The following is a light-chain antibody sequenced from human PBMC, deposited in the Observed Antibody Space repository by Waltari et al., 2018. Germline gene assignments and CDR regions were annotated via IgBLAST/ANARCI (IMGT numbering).Light chain of an antibody. CDR1: GSDIGAYNY. V-gene: IGLV2-8*01. Sequence: QSALTQPPSASGSPGQSVTISCTGTGSDIGAYNYVSWYQQHPGKAPKLMIYEVSKRPSGAPDRFSCSKSGSTASLTVSGLQREDEADYYCTSYAGSNIVVFGGGTKLTVL. CDR3: TSYAGSNIVV. J-gene: IGLJ2*01. CDR2: EVS.